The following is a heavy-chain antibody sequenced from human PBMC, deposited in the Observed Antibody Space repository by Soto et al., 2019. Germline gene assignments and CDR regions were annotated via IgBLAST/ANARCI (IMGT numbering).Heavy chain of an antibody. CDR3: AKWGYGDH. J-gene: IGHJ4*02. V-gene: IGHV3-23*01. Sequence: EVQVLESGGGLVQPGGSLRLSCAASGFTFSTYGMSWVRQAPGKGLEWVSVISGSGVATYYAESVKGRFTISRDNSKNTLYLQMNSLRAEDTALYYCAKWGYGDHWGQGTLVTVSS. CDR1: GFTFSTYG. D-gene: IGHD3-16*01. CDR2: ISGSGVAT.